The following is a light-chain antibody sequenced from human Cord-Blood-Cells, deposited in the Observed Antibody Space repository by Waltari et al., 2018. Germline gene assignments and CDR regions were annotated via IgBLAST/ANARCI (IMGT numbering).Light chain of an antibody. J-gene: IGKJ5*01. CDR1: QSVSSSY. Sequence: EIVLTPSPGTLSLSPGERATLSCRASQSVSSSYLSWYQQQPGQAPRLLIYGASSRATGIPDRFSGRGSVTDFTLTISRLEPEDFAVYYCQQYGSSPITFGQGTRLEIK. CDR3: QQYGSSPIT. CDR2: GAS. V-gene: IGKV3-20*01.